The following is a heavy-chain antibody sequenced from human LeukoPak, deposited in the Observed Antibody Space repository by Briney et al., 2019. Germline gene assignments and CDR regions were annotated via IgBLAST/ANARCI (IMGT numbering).Heavy chain of an antibody. J-gene: IGHJ5*02. Sequence: PSETLSLTCTVSGGSISSSSYYFWSWIRQPPGKGLEWIGSIHHSGRTSYNTSLKSRVTISVDTSKNQFSLRLSSVTAADTAVYFCARRRGYDYVWFDPWGQRTLVTVSS. CDR3: ARRRGYDYVWFDP. CDR2: IHHSGRT. V-gene: IGHV4-39*01. CDR1: GGSISSSSYY. D-gene: IGHD5-12*01.